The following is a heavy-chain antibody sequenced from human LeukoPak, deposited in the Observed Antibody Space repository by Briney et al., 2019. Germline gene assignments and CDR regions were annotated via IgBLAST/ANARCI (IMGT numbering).Heavy chain of an antibody. CDR2: IYYSGST. D-gene: IGHD6-13*01. J-gene: IGHJ5*02. V-gene: IGHV4-38-2*02. Sequence: SETLSLTCTVSGYSISSGYYWGWIRQPPGKGLEWIGSIYYSGSTYYNPSLKSRVTISVDTSKNQFSLKLSSVTAADTAVYYCARRSSGSWYRGKGWFDPWGQGTLVTVSS. CDR1: GYSISSGYY. CDR3: ARRSSGSWYRGKGWFDP.